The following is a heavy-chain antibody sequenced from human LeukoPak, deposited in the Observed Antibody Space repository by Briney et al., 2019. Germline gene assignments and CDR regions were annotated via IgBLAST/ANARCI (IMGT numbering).Heavy chain of an antibody. CDR2: IYYSGNT. J-gene: IGHJ4*02. D-gene: IGHD6-6*01. CDR3: AEYTSSSAYFDH. CDR1: GFTFTSYG. V-gene: IGHV4-59*04. Sequence: PGGSLRLSCATSGFTFTSYGMNWVRQAPGKGLEWIGNIYYSGNTYYNPSLKSRVTMSVDTSKNQFSLRVNSVTAADTAVYYCAEYTSSSAYFDHWGQGTLVTVSS.